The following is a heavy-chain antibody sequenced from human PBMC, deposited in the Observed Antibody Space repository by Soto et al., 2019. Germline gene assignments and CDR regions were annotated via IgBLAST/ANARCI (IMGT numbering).Heavy chain of an antibody. Sequence: SVKVSCKASGGTFSSYAISWVRQAPGQGLEWMGGIIPIFGTANYAQKFQGRATITADKSTSTAYMELSSLRSEDTAVYYCARVFYDSSGDRRRNWFDPWGQGTLVTVSS. V-gene: IGHV1-69*06. CDR3: ARVFYDSSGDRRRNWFDP. D-gene: IGHD3-22*01. CDR2: IIPIFGTA. CDR1: GGTFSSYA. J-gene: IGHJ5*02.